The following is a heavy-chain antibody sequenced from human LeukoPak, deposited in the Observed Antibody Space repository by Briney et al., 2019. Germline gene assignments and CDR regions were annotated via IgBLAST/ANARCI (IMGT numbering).Heavy chain of an antibody. CDR1: GFTFSSYW. J-gene: IGHJ4*02. V-gene: IGHV3-7*01. CDR3: ARDESRYDSSGYYYG. D-gene: IGHD3-22*01. CDR2: IKQDGSEK. Sequence: GGSLRLSRAASGFTFSSYWMSWVRQAPGKGLEWVANIKQDGSEKYYVDSVKGRFTISRDNAKNSLYLQMNSLRAEDTAVYYCARDESRYDSSGYYYGWGQGTLVTVSS.